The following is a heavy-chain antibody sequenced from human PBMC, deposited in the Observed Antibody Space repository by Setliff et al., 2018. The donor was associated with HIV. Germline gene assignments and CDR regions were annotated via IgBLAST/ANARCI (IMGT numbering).Heavy chain of an antibody. Sequence: GESLKISCKASGYSFTTYWIGWVRQTPGKGLEWVGVIFPDESDTRYSPSFQGRATISADKSISTAYLQWSSLKASDTAMYYCARAGSFDPYYYMDVWGKGTTVTVSS. V-gene: IGHV5-51*01. J-gene: IGHJ6*03. CDR3: ARAGSFDPYYYMDV. CDR1: GYSFTTYW. D-gene: IGHD3-10*01. CDR2: IFPDESDT.